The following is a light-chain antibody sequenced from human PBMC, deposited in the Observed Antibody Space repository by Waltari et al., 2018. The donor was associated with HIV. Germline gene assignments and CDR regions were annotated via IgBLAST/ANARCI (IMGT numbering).Light chain of an antibody. J-gene: IGKJ3*01. CDR3: QQSYATPLT. V-gene: IGKV4-1*01. CDR1: QTLFYSPDNKND. Sequence: DIVLTQSPDPLIVSLGEGASLTCLSSQTLFYSPDNKNDLAWYQQKARQSPKLLPPRASVLQPGVADRFSGSGSGTNFTLTINNVQAEDVAMYFCQQSYATPLTFGPGTRVDI. CDR2: RAS.